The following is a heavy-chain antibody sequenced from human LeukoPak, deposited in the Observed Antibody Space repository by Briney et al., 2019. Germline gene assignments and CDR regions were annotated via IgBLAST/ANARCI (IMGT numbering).Heavy chain of an antibody. CDR1: GGSISSGVYY. CDR2: IYYSGST. Sequence: SETLSLTCTVSGGSISSGVYYWSWIRQHPGKGLEWIGYIYYSGSTYYNPSLKSRVTISVDTSKNQFSLKLSSVTAADTAVYYCARDILTGYGTWGQGTLVTVSS. J-gene: IGHJ4*02. V-gene: IGHV4-31*03. D-gene: IGHD3-9*01. CDR3: ARDILTGYGT.